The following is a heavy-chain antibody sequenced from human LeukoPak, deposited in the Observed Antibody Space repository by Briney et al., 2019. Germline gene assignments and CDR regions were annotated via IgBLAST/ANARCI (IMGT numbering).Heavy chain of an antibody. V-gene: IGHV1-18*01. Sequence: ASVKVSCKASGYTFTSYGISWVRQAPGQGLEWMGWISAYNGNTNYAQKFQGRVTMTRDTSISTAYMELSRLRSDDTAVYYCASRNLDQGFDYWGQGTLVTVSS. CDR3: ASRNLDQGFDY. CDR1: GYTFTSYG. J-gene: IGHJ4*02. CDR2: ISAYNGNT. D-gene: IGHD1-14*01.